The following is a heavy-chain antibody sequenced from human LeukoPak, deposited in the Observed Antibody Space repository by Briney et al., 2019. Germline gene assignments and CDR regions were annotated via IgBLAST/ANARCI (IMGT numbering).Heavy chain of an antibody. V-gene: IGHV3-53*01. CDR2: IYSGGNT. D-gene: IGHD2/OR15-2a*01. Sequence: GGSLRLSCAASGFTFSTYSMSWVRQAPGKGLEWVSFIYSGGNTHYSDSVKGRFTISRDNSKNTLYLQMNSLRAEDTAVYYCARRAGEYSHPYDYWGQGTLVTVSS. CDR3: ARRAGEYSHPYDY. CDR1: GFTFSTYS. J-gene: IGHJ4*02.